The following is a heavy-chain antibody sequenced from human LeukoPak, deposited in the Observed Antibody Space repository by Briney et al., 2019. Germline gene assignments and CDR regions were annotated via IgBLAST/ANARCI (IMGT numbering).Heavy chain of an antibody. Sequence: SETLSLTCTVSGGSISSYYWSWIRHPPGKGLEWIGYIYYSGSTNYNPSLKSRVTISVDTSKNQFSLKLSSVTAADTAVYYCAMTTPEYYYYYGMDVWGQGTTVTVSS. D-gene: IGHD4-17*01. V-gene: IGHV4-59*08. CDR2: IYYSGST. CDR1: GGSISSYY. CDR3: AMTTPEYYYYYGMDV. J-gene: IGHJ6*02.